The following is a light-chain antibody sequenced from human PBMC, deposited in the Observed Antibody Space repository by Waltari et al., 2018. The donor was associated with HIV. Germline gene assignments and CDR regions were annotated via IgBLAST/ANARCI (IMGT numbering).Light chain of an antibody. CDR3: QQYFSPPPLT. J-gene: IGKJ4*01. CDR2: AAS. CDR1: QAISNS. V-gene: IGKV1-NL1*01. Sequence: DIQMTQSPSSLSASVGDRVTITCRASQAISNSLAWYQQKPGKAPKLLLYAASRLESGVPSRFSGSRSGTDYALTISSLQPEDFAVYYCQQYFSPPPLTFAEGPRWRSN.